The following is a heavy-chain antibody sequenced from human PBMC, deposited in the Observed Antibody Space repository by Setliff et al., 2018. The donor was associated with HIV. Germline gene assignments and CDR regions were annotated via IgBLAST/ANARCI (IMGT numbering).Heavy chain of an antibody. Sequence: RGVLRLSCAASGFTFSSYTINWVRQAPGEGLEWLASISSTGAYTHYADSLKGRFTISRDNAKKSVWLQMNSLRAEDTAVYYCARDGSEDEPYYDYYYMDVWGKGTTVTVSS. CDR3: ARDGSEDEPYYDYYYMDV. V-gene: IGHV3-21*01. D-gene: IGHD3-10*01. CDR2: ISSTGAYT. CDR1: GFTFSSYT. J-gene: IGHJ6*03.